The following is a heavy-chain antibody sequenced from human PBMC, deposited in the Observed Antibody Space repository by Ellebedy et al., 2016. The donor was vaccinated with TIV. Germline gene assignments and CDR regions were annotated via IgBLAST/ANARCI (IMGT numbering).Heavy chain of an antibody. CDR2: VFDRETT. Sequence: MPSETLSLTCSVSGGSITGSYYYWGWIRQAPGKGLEWIGSVFDRETTYRNPSLKSRLTLSVDTSKNQFSLRLTSVTAADTAVYYCARRGDWWYFDDWGQGTLVTVSS. CDR1: GGSITGSYYY. CDR3: ARRGDWWYFDD. V-gene: IGHV4-39*01. D-gene: IGHD2-8*02. J-gene: IGHJ4*02.